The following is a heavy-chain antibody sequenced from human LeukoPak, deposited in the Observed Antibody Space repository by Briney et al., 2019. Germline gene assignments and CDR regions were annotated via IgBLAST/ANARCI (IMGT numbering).Heavy chain of an antibody. CDR1: GYTFTGYY. D-gene: IGHD3-3*01. J-gene: IGHJ4*02. CDR2: INPNSGGT. CDR3: ARDLPEELLRFLEWSIFDY. Sequence: ASVKVSCKASGYTFTGYYMHWVRQAPGQGLEWMGWINPNSGGTSYAQKFQGRVTMTRDTSISTAYMELSRLRSDDTAVYYCARDLPEELLRFLEWSIFDYWGQGTLVTVSS. V-gene: IGHV1-2*02.